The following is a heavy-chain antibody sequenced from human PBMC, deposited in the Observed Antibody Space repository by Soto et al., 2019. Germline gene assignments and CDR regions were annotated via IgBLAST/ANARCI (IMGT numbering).Heavy chain of an antibody. J-gene: IGHJ3*02. Sequence: QVQLQESGPGLVKPSGTLSLTCAVSGGSVSSNNWWSWVRQSPGKGLEWMGEIYHSGSAHYNPSLKSRATISLDKSKNLFSLRLTSVPAADTAVYYCARVPGVVVSADDAFDIWGPGTRVIVSS. CDR1: GGSVSSNNW. V-gene: IGHV4-4*02. D-gene: IGHD2-21*02. CDR3: ARVPGVVVSADDAFDI. CDR2: IYHSGSA.